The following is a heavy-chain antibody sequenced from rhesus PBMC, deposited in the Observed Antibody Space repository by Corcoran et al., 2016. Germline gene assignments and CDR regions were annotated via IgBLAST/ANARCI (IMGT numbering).Heavy chain of an antibody. CDR3: ARRDGSYYGGNSLDV. CDR2: IDGKRTST. D-gene: IGHD4-4*01. CDR1: GGSISGYS. Sequence: QVKLQQWGEGLVTPSETLSLTCAVYGGSISGYSWSWIRQPTGKGLVWIGNIDGKRTSTNYNPSLKNRVTISKDTSKNQFSLKVSSVTAADTAVYYCARRDGSYYGGNSLDVWGRGVLVTVSS. J-gene: IGHJ5-2*02. V-gene: IGHV4-73*01.